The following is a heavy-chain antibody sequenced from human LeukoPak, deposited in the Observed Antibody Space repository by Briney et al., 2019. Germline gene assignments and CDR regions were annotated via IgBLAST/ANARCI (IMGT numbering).Heavy chain of an antibody. Sequence: SVKVSCKASGGTFSSYAISWVRQAPGQGLEWMRRIIPIFGTANYAQKFQGRVTITADKSTSTAYMELSSLRSEDTAVYYCARDWYGGNSGGFDYWGQGALVTVSS. CDR3: ARDWYGGNSGGFDY. D-gene: IGHD4-23*01. J-gene: IGHJ4*02. V-gene: IGHV1-69*06. CDR1: GGTFSSYA. CDR2: IIPIFGTA.